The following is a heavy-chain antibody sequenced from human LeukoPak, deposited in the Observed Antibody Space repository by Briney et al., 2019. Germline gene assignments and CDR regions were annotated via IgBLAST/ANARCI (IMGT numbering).Heavy chain of an antibody. V-gene: IGHV1-2*02. J-gene: IGHJ5*02. D-gene: IGHD1-26*01. CDR2: INPNSGGT. Sequence: RASVKVSCKASGYTFTGYYMHWVRQAPGQGLEWMGWINPNSGGTNYAQKFQGRVTMTRDMSTSTDYMELSSLRSEDTAVYYCARDNSVGDYAWWFDPWGQGTLVTVSS. CDR1: GYTFTGYY. CDR3: ARDNSVGDYAWWFDP.